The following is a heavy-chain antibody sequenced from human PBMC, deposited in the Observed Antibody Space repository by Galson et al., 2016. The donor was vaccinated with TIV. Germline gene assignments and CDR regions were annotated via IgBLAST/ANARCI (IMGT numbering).Heavy chain of an antibody. D-gene: IGHD3-22*01. J-gene: IGHJ3*02. Sequence: SLRLSCAASGFIFRRYSMNWVRQAPGKGLEWVSTISSSSDYRFYADSVKGRLTISRDNARNSLHRQINSLRVEDTAVYYCARDRDYYDSSSYSPDAFDMWGQGTMVTVSS. V-gene: IGHV3-21*01. CDR3: ARDRDYYDSSSYSPDAFDM. CDR1: GFIFRRYS. CDR2: ISSSSDYR.